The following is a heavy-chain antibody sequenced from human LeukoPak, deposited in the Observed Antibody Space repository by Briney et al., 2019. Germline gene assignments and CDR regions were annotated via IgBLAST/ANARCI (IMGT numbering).Heavy chain of an antibody. Sequence: GGSLRLSCAASGFTLSSYEMNWVRQAPGKGLEWVSYISSSGSTIYYADSVKGRFTISRDNAKNSLYLQMNSLRAEDTAVYYCATLGYCSGGSCYWYGMDVWGKGTTVTVSS. CDR3: ATLGYCSGGSCYWYGMDV. CDR1: GFTLSSYE. D-gene: IGHD2-15*01. V-gene: IGHV3-48*03. CDR2: ISSSGSTI. J-gene: IGHJ6*04.